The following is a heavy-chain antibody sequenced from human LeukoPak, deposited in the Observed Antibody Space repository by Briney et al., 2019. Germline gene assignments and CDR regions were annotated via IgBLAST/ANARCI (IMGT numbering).Heavy chain of an antibody. CDR1: GFTFSSYA. CDR3: AKDEGYCSGGSCYPGNFDY. CDR2: ISGSGGST. J-gene: IGHJ4*02. D-gene: IGHD2-15*01. V-gene: IGHV3-23*01. Sequence: GGSLRLSCAASGFTFSSYAMSWVRQAPGKGLEWVSAISGSGGSTYYADSVKGRFTISRDNSKNTLYLQMNGLRAEDTAVYYCAKDEGYCSGGSCYPGNFDYWGQGTLVTVSS.